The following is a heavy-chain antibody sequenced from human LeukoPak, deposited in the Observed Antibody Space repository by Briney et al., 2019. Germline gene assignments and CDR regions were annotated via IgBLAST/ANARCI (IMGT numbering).Heavy chain of an antibody. V-gene: IGHV4-4*07. J-gene: IGHJ6*02. Sequence: PSETLSLTCTVSGGSISTYFWSWLRQPAGKGLEWIGRLYTSGSTNYNPSLKSRLTMSADTSKNQFSLNLRSVTAADTATYYCARDRVDSSGYYYYYGIDVWGQGTAVTVSS. CDR1: GGSISTYF. CDR3: ARDRVDSSGYYYYYGIDV. D-gene: IGHD3-22*01. CDR2: LYTSGST.